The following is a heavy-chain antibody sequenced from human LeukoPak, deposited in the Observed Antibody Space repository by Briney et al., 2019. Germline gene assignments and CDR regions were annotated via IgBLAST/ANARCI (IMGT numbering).Heavy chain of an antibody. CDR3: TSLVVVIRNWFDP. J-gene: IGHJ5*02. CDR1: GFTFSSYS. Sequence: KPGGSLRLSCAASGFTFSSYSMNWVRQAPGKGLEWVGRIKSNTDGGTTAYAAPVKGRFTISRDDSKNTLYLQMNSLKTEDTAVYYCTSLVVVIRNWFDPWGQGTLVTVSS. D-gene: IGHD3-22*01. V-gene: IGHV3-15*01. CDR2: IKSNTDGGTT.